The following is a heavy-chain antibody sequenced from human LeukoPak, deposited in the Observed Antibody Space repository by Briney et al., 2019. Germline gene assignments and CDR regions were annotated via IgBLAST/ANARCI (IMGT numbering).Heavy chain of an antibody. CDR3: ARGATDVDY. CDR1: GFTFSSYG. CDR2: ISGSSSSI. Sequence: PGRSLRLSCAASGFTFSSYGMHWVRQAPGKGLEWVSSISGSSSSIYYADSVKGRFTISRDNAKNSLYLQMNSLRAEDTAVYYCARGATDVDYWGQGTLVTVSS. V-gene: IGHV3-21*01. D-gene: IGHD1-26*01. J-gene: IGHJ4*02.